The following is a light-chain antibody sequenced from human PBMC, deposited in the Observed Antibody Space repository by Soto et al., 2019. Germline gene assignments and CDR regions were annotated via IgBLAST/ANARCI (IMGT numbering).Light chain of an antibody. J-gene: IGLJ1*01. CDR2: ANN. CDR1: SSNIGAGYD. V-gene: IGLV1-40*01. Sequence: QSVLTQPPSVSGAPGQRVTISCTGSSSNIGAGYDVHWYQQLPGTAPKLLIYANNNRPSGVPDRFSGSKSGISASLAITGLQAEDEADYYCQSYESSSLSGYVFGSGTKVTVL. CDR3: QSYESSSLSGYV.